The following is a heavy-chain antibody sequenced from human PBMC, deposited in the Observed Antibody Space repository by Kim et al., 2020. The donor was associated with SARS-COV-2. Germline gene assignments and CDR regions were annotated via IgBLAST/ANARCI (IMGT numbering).Heavy chain of an antibody. V-gene: IGHV3-21*01. Sequence: GGSLRLSCAASGFTFSSYSMNWVRQAPGKGLEWVSSISSSSSYIYYADSVKGRFTISRDNAKNSLYLQMNSLRAEDTAVYYCARDFVPYRDIVVVPAALHYYYYGMVVWGQGTTVTVSS. CDR3: ARDFVPYRDIVVVPAALHYYYYGMVV. D-gene: IGHD2-2*02. CDR1: GFTFSSYS. J-gene: IGHJ6*02. CDR2: ISSSSSYI.